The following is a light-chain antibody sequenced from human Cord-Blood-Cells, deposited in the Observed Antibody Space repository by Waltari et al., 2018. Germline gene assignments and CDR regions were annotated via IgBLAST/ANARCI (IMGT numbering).Light chain of an antibody. V-gene: IGLV1-40*01. J-gene: IGLJ3*02. CDR3: QSYDSSLSGSV. CDR2: GNS. CDR1: SSTIGAGYD. Sequence: QSVLTQPPSVSGAPGQRATISCTGSSSTIGAGYDVHWYQQLPGTAPKLLIYGNSNRPSGVPDRFSGSKSDTSASLAITGLQAEDEADYYCQSYDSSLSGSVFGGGTKLTVL.